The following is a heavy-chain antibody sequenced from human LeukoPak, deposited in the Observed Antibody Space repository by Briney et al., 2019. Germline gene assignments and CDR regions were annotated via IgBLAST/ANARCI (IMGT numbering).Heavy chain of an antibody. CDR2: INPNSGGT. D-gene: IGHD2-15*01. Sequence: GASVKVSCKASGYTFTGYYIHWVRQAPGQGLEWMGWINPNSGGTNYAQKFQGRVTMTRDTSISTAYMELSRLRSDDTAVYYCARDLVAARLYYYYYYAMDVWGQGTTVTVSS. CDR1: GYTFTGYY. V-gene: IGHV1-2*02. CDR3: ARDLVAARLYYYYYYAMDV. J-gene: IGHJ6*02.